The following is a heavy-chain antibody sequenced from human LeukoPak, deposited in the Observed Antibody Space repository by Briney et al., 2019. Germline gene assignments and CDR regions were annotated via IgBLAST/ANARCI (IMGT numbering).Heavy chain of an antibody. J-gene: IGHJ4*02. V-gene: IGHV3-66*02. D-gene: IGHD6-6*01. CDR3: ASGQRGSSSGFDY. CDR1: GFTVSSNY. CDR2: IYSGGST. Sequence: PGGSLRLSCAASGFTVSSNYMSWVRQAPGKGLEWVSVIYSGGSTYYADSVKGRFTISRDNAKNSLYLQMNSLRAEDTAVYYCASGQRGSSSGFDYWGQGTLVTVSS.